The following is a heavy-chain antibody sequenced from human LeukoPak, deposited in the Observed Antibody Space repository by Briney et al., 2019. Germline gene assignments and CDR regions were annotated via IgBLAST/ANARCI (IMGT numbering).Heavy chain of an antibody. CDR1: GLTFSNAW. J-gene: IGHJ4*02. V-gene: IGHV3-15*01. Sequence: GGSLRLSCAASGLTFSNAWMSWVRQAPGKGLEWVGRIKRKSDGGTTDYAAPVKGRFTISRDDSKNTLYLQMNSLKTEDTAVYYCTTTSDYGDHKRWGQGTLVTVSS. CDR3: TTTSDYGDHKR. D-gene: IGHD4-17*01. CDR2: IKRKSDGGTT.